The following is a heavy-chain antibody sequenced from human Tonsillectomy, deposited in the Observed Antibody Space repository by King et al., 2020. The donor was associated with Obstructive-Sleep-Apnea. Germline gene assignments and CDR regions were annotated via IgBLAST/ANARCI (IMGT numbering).Heavy chain of an antibody. CDR3: ARQGVNCSSTGCYARRAYYYYGMDV. V-gene: IGHV5-51*01. CDR2: IYPGDSDT. CDR1: GYSFTSYW. J-gene: IGHJ6*02. D-gene: IGHD2-2*01. Sequence: VQLVQSGAEVKKPGESLKISCKGSGYSFTSYWIGWVRQMPGKGLEWMGIIYPGDSDTRYSPSFQAQVTISADKSNSTAYLQWSSLKASDTAMYYCARQGVNCSSTGCYARRAYYYYGMDVWGQGTTVTVSS.